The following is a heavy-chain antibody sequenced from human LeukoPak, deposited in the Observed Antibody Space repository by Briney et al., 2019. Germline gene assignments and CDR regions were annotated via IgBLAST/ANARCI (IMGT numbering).Heavy chain of an antibody. V-gene: IGHV3-74*01. J-gene: IGHJ4*02. CDR3: ARRIQGMAPYYFDY. Sequence: GGSLRLSCTASGFTFRSYWMHWVRQAPGKGLVWVSRINSDGGSTSYADSVKGRFTISRDNAKNTLYLEMNSLRAEDTAVYYCARRIQGMAPYYFDYWGQGTLVTVSS. CDR2: INSDGGST. D-gene: IGHD5-24*01. CDR1: GFTFRSYW.